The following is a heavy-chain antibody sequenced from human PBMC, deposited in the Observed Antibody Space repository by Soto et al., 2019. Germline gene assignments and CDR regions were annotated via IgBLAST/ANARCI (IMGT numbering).Heavy chain of an antibody. CDR3: ARGAPFDP. V-gene: IGHV1-69*12. Sequence: QVQLVQSGAEVKKPGSSVKVSCKAFGGTFSNYAISWVRQAPRQGLEWMGGIIPIFSTANYAQKFQGRVTITADESTSTAYMELSSLTYEDTAVFYCARGAPFDPWGQGTLVTVSS. J-gene: IGHJ5*02. CDR1: GGTFSNYA. CDR2: IIPIFSTA.